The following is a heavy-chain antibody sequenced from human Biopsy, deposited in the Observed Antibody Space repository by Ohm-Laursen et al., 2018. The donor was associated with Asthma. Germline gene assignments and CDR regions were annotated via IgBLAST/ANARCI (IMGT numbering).Heavy chain of an antibody. J-gene: IGHJ4*02. Sequence: GSLRLSCAASGVTVSRDYMFWVRQAPGKGLEWVSVIYSSGTSHTADSVRGRFTISRDYSKNTLYLQMHSLRAEDTAVYYCARGDSSGWSQYYFDYWGQGTLVTVSS. CDR1: GVTVSRDY. V-gene: IGHV3-53*01. CDR2: IYSSGTS. CDR3: ARGDSSGWSQYYFDY. D-gene: IGHD6-19*01.